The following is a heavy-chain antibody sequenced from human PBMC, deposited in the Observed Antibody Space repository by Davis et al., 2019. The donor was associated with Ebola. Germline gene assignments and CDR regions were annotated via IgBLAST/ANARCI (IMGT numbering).Heavy chain of an antibody. J-gene: IGHJ4*02. D-gene: IGHD3-22*01. Sequence: ETLSLTCAVYGGSFSGYYWSWVRQAPGKGLEWVSAISGSGGSTYYADSVKGRFTISRDNAKNSLYLQMNSLRAEDTALYYCARDSAIYYDSSGYSHFDYWGQGTLVTVSS. CDR3: ARDSAIYYDSSGYSHFDY. CDR1: GGSFSGYY. CDR2: ISGSGGST. V-gene: IGHV3-23*01.